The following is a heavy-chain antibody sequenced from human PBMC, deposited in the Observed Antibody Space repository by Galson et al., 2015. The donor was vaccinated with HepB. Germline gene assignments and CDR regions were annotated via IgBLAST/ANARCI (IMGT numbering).Heavy chain of an antibody. D-gene: IGHD2-2*02. J-gene: IGHJ6*02. CDR3: AKGDVWGPAAINYGLHV. CDR2: ISGNGGDT. V-gene: IGHV3-23*01. Sequence: SLRLSCAASGFTFRNYAMSWVRQAPGKGLEWVSSISGNGGDTKYGASVKGRFTIFRDKAKSTPYLQMNSLRAEDTAVYYCAKGDVWGPAAINYGLHVWGQGTTVTVSS. CDR1: GFTFRNYA.